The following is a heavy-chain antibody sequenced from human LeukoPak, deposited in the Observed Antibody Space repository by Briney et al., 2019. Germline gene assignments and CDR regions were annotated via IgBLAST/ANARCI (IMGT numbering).Heavy chain of an antibody. CDR2: FDPEDGET. CDR1: GYTFTGYY. V-gene: IGHV1-24*01. J-gene: IGHJ4*02. CDR3: ATPRWFGELAIGY. D-gene: IGHD3-10*01. Sequence: ASVKVSCKASGYTFTGYYMHWVRQAPGKGLEWMGGFDPEDGETIYAQKFQGRVTMAEDTSTDTAYMELSSLRSEDTAVYYCATPRWFGELAIGYWGQGTLVTVSS.